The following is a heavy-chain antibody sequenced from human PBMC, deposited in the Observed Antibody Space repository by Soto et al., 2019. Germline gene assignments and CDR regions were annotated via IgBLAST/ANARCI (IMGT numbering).Heavy chain of an antibody. V-gene: IGHV3-74*01. CDR2: INSDGSST. J-gene: IGHJ4*01. Sequence: GGSLRLSCAASGFTFRSYWMQWVRQAPGKGLVWVSWINSDGSSTSYADSVKGRFTISRDNAKNTLYLQMDSLRAEDTAVYYCASGGSSLNFDSWGQGTLVTVSS. D-gene: IGHD6-6*01. CDR1: GFTFRSYW. CDR3: ASGGSSLNFDS.